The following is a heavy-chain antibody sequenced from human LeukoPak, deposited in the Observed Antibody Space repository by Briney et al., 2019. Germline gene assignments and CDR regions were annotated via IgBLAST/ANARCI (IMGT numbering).Heavy chain of an antibody. D-gene: IGHD2-21*02. J-gene: IGHJ4*02. V-gene: IGHV1-18*01. Sequence: ASVKVSCKASGYTFTSYGISWVRQAPGQGLEWMGWISAYNGNTNYAQKLQGRVTITADESTSTAYMELSSLRSEDTAVYYCARGRPYRGGDCYLDYWGQGTLVTVSS. CDR1: GYTFTSYG. CDR3: ARGRPYRGGDCYLDY. CDR2: ISAYNGNT.